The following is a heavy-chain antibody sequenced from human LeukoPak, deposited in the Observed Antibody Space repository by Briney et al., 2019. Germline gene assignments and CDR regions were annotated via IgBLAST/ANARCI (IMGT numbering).Heavy chain of an antibody. CDR3: GTAGNYSSGREYFDY. V-gene: IGHV4-39*07. J-gene: IGHJ4*02. CDR1: GASISSGSYY. CDR2: IYYSGST. Sequence: KPSETLSLTCTVSGASISSGSYYWGWIRQPPGKGLEWIGSIYYSGSTYYNPSLKSRVTISVDTSKNQFSLRLSSVTAADTAVYYWGTAGNYSSGREYFDYWGKGPLAPVSS. D-gene: IGHD2-15*01.